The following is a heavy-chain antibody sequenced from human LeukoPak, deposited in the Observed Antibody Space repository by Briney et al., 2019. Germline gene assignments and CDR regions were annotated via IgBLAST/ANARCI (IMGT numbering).Heavy chain of an antibody. Sequence: SETLSLTCTVSGGSVNSGSYFRSWIRQPPGKGLEWIGYIQNSARTNYNPSLEGRVTISVDSSKDQFSLRLSSVTAADTAVYYCATDYSNFYGMDVWGQGTTVTVSS. J-gene: IGHJ6*02. V-gene: IGHV4-61*01. CDR3: ATDYSNFYGMDV. CDR1: GGSVNSGSYF. CDR2: IQNSART. D-gene: IGHD4-11*01.